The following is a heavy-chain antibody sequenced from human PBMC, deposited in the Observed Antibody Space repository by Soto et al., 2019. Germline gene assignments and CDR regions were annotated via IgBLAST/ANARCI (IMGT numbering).Heavy chain of an antibody. CDR2: ISYDGSNK. Sequence: GGSLRLSCAASGFTFSSYGMHWVRQAPGKGLEWVAVISYDGSNKYYADSVKGRFTISRDNSKNTLYLQMNSLRAEDTAVYYASGTDYGMDVWGQGTTVTVSS. J-gene: IGHJ6*02. V-gene: IGHV3-30*03. CDR3: SGTDYGMDV. CDR1: GFTFSSYG. D-gene: IGHD3-10*01.